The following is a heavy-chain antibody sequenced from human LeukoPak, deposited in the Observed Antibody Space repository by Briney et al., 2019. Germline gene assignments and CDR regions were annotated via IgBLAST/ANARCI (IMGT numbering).Heavy chain of an antibody. J-gene: IGHJ5*02. V-gene: IGHV3-48*03. CDR3: ATAYYYDSSGYSNWFDP. Sequence: GGSLRLSCAASGFTFSSYEMNWVRQAPGKGLEWVSYISSSGSTIYYADSVKGRFTISGDNAKNSLYLQMNSLRAEDTAVYYCATAYYYDSSGYSNWFDPWGQGTLVTVSS. CDR1: GFTFSSYE. CDR2: ISSSGSTI. D-gene: IGHD3-22*01.